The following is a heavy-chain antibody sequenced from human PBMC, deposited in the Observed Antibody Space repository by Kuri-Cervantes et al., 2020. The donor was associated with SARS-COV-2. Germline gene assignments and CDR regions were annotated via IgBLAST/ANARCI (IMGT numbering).Heavy chain of an antibody. D-gene: IGHD3-3*01. CDR2: IYYSGST. Sequence: ALRGILPSASISTVDYYWSWIRQPPGKGLEWIGYIYYSGSTYYNPSLKSRVTISVDTSKNQFSLKLSSVTAADTAVYYCAREGYDFWSGYFTFDYLGYGTLVTVSS. V-gene: IGHV4-30-4*08. CDR1: SASISTVDYY. J-gene: IGHJ4*01. CDR3: AREGYDFWSGYFTFDY.